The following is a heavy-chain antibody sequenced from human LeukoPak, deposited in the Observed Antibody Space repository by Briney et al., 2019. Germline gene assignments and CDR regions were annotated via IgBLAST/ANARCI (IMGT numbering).Heavy chain of an antibody. D-gene: IGHD6-13*01. V-gene: IGHV3-21*01. CDR3: ARVGYSSSWRERYKYYFDY. CDR2: INSSSSYI. Sequence: GGSVSFYCSASAFTFSSYSMNWVRQAPGKGLEWGSSINSSSSYIYYADSVKGRFTISRDNAKNSLYLQMNSLRAEDTAVYYCARVGYSSSWRERYKYYFDYWGPGTLVTVSS. CDR1: AFTFSSYS. J-gene: IGHJ4*02.